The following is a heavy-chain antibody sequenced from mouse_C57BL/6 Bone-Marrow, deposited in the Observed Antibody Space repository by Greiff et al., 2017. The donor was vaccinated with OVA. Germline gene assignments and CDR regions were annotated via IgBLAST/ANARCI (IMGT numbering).Heavy chain of an antibody. V-gene: IGHV5-4*01. Sequence: EVQLVESGGGLVKPGGSLKLSCAASGFTFSSYAMSWVRQTPEKRLEWVATISDGGSYTYYPDNVKGRFTLSSDTAKNNRYLQMRHLKAEDTAMYYCARDGHGSSFYYYAMDYWGQGTSVTVSS. CDR1: GFTFSSYA. J-gene: IGHJ4*01. CDR2: ISDGGSYT. D-gene: IGHD1-1*01. CDR3: ARDGHGSSFYYYAMDY.